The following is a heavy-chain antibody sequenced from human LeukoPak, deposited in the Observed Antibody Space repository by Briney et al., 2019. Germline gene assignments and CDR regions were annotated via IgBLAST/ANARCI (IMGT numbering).Heavy chain of an antibody. V-gene: IGHV5-51*01. D-gene: IGHD3-3*01. CDR1: GYSFTSYW. CDR3: VTTGWSGYFQGPPDP. Sequence: NRGESLKISCKGSGYSFTSYWIGWVRQMPGKGLEWMGIIYPGDSDTRYMPSFQGQVTISADKSISTAYLQWSSLKASDTAMYYCVTTGWSGYFQGPPDPWGQGTLVTVSS. J-gene: IGHJ5*02. CDR2: IYPGDSDT.